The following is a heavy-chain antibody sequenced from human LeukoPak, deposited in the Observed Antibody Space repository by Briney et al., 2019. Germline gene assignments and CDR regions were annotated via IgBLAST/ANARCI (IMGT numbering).Heavy chain of an antibody. CDR3: TRRGAASDAFDI. Sequence: GGSLRLSCAASGFIFSSYSMNWVRQAPGKGLEWVSRIKYDGSSTNYADSVKGRFTISRDNAKNTLYLQMNSLRAEDTAVYYCTRRGAASDAFDIWGQGTMVTVSS. D-gene: IGHD3-16*01. CDR2: IKYDGSST. V-gene: IGHV3-74*01. J-gene: IGHJ3*02. CDR1: GFIFSSYS.